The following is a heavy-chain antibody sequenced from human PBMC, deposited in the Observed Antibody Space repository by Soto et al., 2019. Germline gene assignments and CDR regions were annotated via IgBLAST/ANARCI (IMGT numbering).Heavy chain of an antibody. CDR2: HYTTSRT. D-gene: IGHD4-17*01. CDR3: ATAPCSYGPISVY. Sequence: PGGSLRLSCAASGFTVYNHYMSWVRQSPGKGLEWVSVHYTTSRTFYADSVRGRFTISRDNSRNTLSLQMNSLRAEDTAVYYCATAPCSYGPISVYWGQGTLVTVSS. J-gene: IGHJ4*02. V-gene: IGHV3-53*01. CDR1: GFTVYNHY.